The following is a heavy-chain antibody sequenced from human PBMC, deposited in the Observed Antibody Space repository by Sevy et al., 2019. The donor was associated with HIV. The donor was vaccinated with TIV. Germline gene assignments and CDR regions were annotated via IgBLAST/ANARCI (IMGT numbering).Heavy chain of an antibody. V-gene: IGHV3-48*02. Sequence: GGSLRLSCAASGFTFSSYAMNWVRQAPGKGLEWVSYISSSSSTIYYADSVKGRFTISRDNAKNSLYLRMNSLRDEDTAVYYCARDREHMAGWKYSSDNYYYDMDVWGQGTTVTVSS. CDR3: ARDREHMAGWKYSSDNYYYDMDV. J-gene: IGHJ6*02. CDR1: GFTFSSYA. CDR2: ISSSSSTI. D-gene: IGHD6-25*01.